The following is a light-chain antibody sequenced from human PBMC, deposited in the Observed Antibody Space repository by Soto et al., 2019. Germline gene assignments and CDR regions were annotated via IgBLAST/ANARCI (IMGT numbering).Light chain of an antibody. CDR2: GAS. CDR3: QHYNSYSEA. CDR1: QSVSNNY. J-gene: IGKJ1*01. Sequence: EIVLTQSPGTLSLSPGERATLSCRASQSVSNNYLAWYQQKPGQAPRLPIYGASSRPTGIPDRFSGSGSGTEFTLTISSLQPDDFATYYCQHYNSYSEAFGQGTKVDIK. V-gene: IGKV3-20*01.